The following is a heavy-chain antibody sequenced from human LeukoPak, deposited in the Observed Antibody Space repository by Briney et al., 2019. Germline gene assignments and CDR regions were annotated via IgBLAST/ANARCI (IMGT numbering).Heavy chain of an antibody. Sequence: PGGSLRLSCAASGFTFSSYEMNWVRQAPGKGLERVSYISSNGSPIYYADSVRGRFTISRDNAKNSLYLQMSSLRAEDTAVYYCARASLYYDSGAYYRGFDYWGQGTLVTVSS. CDR1: GFTFSSYE. D-gene: IGHD3-22*01. V-gene: IGHV3-48*03. J-gene: IGHJ4*02. CDR3: ARASLYYDSGAYYRGFDY. CDR2: ISSNGSPI.